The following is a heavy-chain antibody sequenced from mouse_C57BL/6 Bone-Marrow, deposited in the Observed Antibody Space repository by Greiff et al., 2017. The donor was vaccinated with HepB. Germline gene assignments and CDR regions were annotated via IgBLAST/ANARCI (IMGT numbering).Heavy chain of an antibody. CDR1: GYTFTGYW. V-gene: IGHV1-9*01. CDR3: ARGESIYDGFPWFAY. Sequence: QVQLQQSGAELLKPGASVKLSCKATGYTFTGYWIEWVKQRPGHGLEWIGEILPGSGSTNYNEKFKGKATFTADTSSNTAYMQLSSLTTEDSAIYYCARGESIYDGFPWFAYWGQGTLVTVSA. J-gene: IGHJ3*01. CDR2: ILPGSGST. D-gene: IGHD2-3*01.